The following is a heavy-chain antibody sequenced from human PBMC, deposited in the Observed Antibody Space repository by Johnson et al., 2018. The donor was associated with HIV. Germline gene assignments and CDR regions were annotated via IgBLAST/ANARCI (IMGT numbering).Heavy chain of an antibody. V-gene: IGHV3-30*04. Sequence: QVQLVESGGGVVQPGRSLRLSCAASGFTFSSYAMHWVRQAPGKGLEWVAVISYDGSNKYYADSVKGRFTISRDNSKNTLYLQMNSLRAEDTAVYYCAREGYSYGYDAFDIWGQGTMVTVSS. D-gene: IGHD5-18*01. J-gene: IGHJ3*02. CDR2: ISYDGSNK. CDR1: GFTFSSYA. CDR3: AREGYSYGYDAFDI.